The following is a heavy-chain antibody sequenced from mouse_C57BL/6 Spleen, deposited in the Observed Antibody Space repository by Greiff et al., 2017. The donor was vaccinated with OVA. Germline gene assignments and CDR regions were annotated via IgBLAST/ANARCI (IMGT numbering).Heavy chain of an antibody. CDR1: GYSITSGYY. CDR2: ISYDGSN. CDR3: ARPVITTVVAPYFDV. Sequence: EVQLQQSGPGLVKPSQSLSLTCSVTGYSITSGYYWNWIRQFPGNKLEWMGYISYDGSNNYNPSLKNRISITRDTSKNQFFLKLNSVTTEDTATYYCARPVITTVVAPYFDVWGTGTTVTVSS. D-gene: IGHD1-1*01. V-gene: IGHV3-6*01. J-gene: IGHJ1*03.